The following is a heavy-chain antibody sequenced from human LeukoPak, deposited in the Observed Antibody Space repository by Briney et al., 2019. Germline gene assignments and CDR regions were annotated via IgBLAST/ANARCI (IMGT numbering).Heavy chain of an antibody. Sequence: SETLSLTCAVYGGSFSGYYWSWIRQPPGKGLEWIGEINHSGSTNYNPSLKSRVTISVDTSKNQFSLKLSSVTAADTAVYYCASRRYGSGSPPVSWGQGTLVTVSS. V-gene: IGHV4-34*01. D-gene: IGHD3-10*01. CDR1: GGSFSGYY. J-gene: IGHJ4*02. CDR3: ASRRYGSGSPPVS. CDR2: INHSGST.